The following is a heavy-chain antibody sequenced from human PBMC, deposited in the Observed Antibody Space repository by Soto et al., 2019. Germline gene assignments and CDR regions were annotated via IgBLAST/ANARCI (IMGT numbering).Heavy chain of an antibody. CDR1: GFSFTNDW. CDR3: TRDVSPVSSDLYFDAFDI. Sequence: QLLELGGGLVQLGGSLRLSCEASGFSFTNDWMPWVRQPPGKGLEGGANIKGDGSKTSYLDSVRGRFTVSRDNAKGSIYLQMNSLRAEDTALYYCTRDVSPVSSDLYFDAFDIWGQGTMVTVSS. CDR2: IKGDGSKT. V-gene: IGHV3-7*05. D-gene: IGHD2-8*01. J-gene: IGHJ3*02.